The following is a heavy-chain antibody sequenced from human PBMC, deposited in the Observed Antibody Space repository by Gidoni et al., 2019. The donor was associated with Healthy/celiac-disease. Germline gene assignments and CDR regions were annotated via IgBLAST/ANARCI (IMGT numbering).Heavy chain of an antibody. J-gene: IGHJ4*02. CDR2: IYYSGST. CDR1: GGSISSYY. V-gene: IGHV4-59*08. CDR3: ASSYTYYFDY. D-gene: IGHD2-2*02. Sequence: QVQLQESGPGLVKPSETLSLTCTVSGGSISSYYWSWIRQPPGKGLEWIGYIYYSGSTNYNPSLKSRVTISVDTSKNQFSLKLSSVTAADTAVYYCASSYTYYFDYWGQGTLVTVSS.